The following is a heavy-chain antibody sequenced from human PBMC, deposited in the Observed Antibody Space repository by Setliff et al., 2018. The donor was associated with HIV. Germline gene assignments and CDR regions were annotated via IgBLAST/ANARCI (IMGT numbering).Heavy chain of an antibody. CDR2: ISYDGSNR. CDR3: VRDGLYYFGSGKDYYLFDY. D-gene: IGHD3-10*01. J-gene: IGHJ4*02. V-gene: IGHV3-30*04. CDR1: GFTFNNYA. Sequence: GGSLRLSCAASGFTFNNYAMHWVRQAPGKGLEWVAVISYDGSNRFYAGSAKGRFTISRDNSKNTVSLQMSSLRAEDTAIYYCVRDGLYYFGSGKDYYLFDYWGQGTLVTVS.